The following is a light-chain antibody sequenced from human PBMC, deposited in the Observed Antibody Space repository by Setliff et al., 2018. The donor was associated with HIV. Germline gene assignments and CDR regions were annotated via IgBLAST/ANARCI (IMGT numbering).Light chain of an antibody. CDR2: DVT. Sequence: QSVLAQPASVSGSPGQSITISCTGTSSDVGGYKYVSWYQQHPGKAPKLMIYDVTHRPSGVSDRFSGSKSGNTASLTISGVQAEDEADYYCSSYTSSSTLYVFGSGTKVTVL. J-gene: IGLJ1*01. CDR3: SSYTSSSTLYV. CDR1: SSDVGGYKY. V-gene: IGLV2-14*03.